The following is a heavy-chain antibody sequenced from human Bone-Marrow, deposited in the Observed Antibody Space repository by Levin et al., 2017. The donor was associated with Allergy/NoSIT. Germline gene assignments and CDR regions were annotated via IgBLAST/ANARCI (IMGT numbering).Heavy chain of an antibody. D-gene: IGHD6-19*01. J-gene: IGHJ4*02. Sequence: GGSLRLSCAASGFTFSSYWMHWVRQAPGKGLVWVSRINNDGTSTNYADSVKGRFTISRDNAKNTLYLQMNSLRADDTAVYFCARGNHWQWLVGGFDYWGQGTLVTVSS. CDR1: GFTFSSYW. CDR2: INNDGTST. V-gene: IGHV3-74*01. CDR3: ARGNHWQWLVGGFDY.